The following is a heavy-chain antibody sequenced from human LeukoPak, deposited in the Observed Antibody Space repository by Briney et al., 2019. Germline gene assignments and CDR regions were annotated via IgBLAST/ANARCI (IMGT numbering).Heavy chain of an antibody. V-gene: IGHV1-2*02. CDR2: INPNSGGT. D-gene: IGHD6-19*01. J-gene: IGHJ4*02. CDR3: ARTGFGGWFFDY. Sequence: ASVKVSCKASGYTFTGYYMHWVRQAPGQGLEWMGWINPNSGGTNYAQKFQGRVTMTRDTSISTAYMELSRLRSDDTAVYYWARTGFGGWFFDYWGQGTLVTVSS. CDR1: GYTFTGYY.